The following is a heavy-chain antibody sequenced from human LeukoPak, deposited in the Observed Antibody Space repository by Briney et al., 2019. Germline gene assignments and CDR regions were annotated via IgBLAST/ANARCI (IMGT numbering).Heavy chain of an antibody. V-gene: IGHV1-18*01. CDR2: ISAYDGNT. D-gene: IGHD4-11*01. CDR3: ARYSNFLRYYYYMDV. Sequence: ASVKVSCKASGYTFTSYGISWVRQAPGQGLEWMGWISAYDGNTNYAQKLQGRVTMTTDTSTSTAYMELRSLRSDDTAVYYCARYSNFLRYYYYMDVWSKGTTVTVSS. J-gene: IGHJ6*03. CDR1: GYTFTSYG.